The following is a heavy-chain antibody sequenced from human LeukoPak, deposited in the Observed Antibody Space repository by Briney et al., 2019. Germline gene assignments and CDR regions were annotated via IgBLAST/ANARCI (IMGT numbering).Heavy chain of an antibody. CDR3: ARDSTQLYEILTGYYTNWFDP. CDR1: GFTFSSYS. J-gene: IGHJ5*02. D-gene: IGHD3-9*01. CDR2: ISSSSSYK. Sequence: GGSLRLSCAASGFTFSSYSMNWVRQAPGKGLEWVSSISSSSSYKYYADSVKGRFTISRDNAKNSLYLQMNSLRAEDTAVYYCARDSTQLYEILTGYYTNWFDPWGQGTLVTVSS. V-gene: IGHV3-21*01.